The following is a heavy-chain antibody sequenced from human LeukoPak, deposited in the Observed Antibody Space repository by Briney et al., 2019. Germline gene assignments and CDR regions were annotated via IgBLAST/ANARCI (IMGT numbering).Heavy chain of an antibody. V-gene: IGHV4-59*01. CDR2: YSGDT. J-gene: IGHJ4*02. D-gene: IGHD3-9*01. Sequence: SETLSLTCNVSGDSIRGFYWGWIRQPPGKGLEWIGYYSGDTNYNPALESRVIISVDTSKNQFSLKLSSLTAADTAVYYCARWNYDISTGHRYFDYWGQGTLVIVSS. CDR3: ARWNYDISTGHRYFDY. CDR1: GDSIRGFY.